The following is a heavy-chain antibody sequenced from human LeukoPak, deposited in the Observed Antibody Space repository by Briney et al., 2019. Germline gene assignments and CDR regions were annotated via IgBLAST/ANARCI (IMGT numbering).Heavy chain of an antibody. D-gene: IGHD4-17*01. V-gene: IGHV1-8*02. Sequence: GASVKVSCKASGYTFTSYGISWVRQATGQGLEWMGWMNPNSGNTGYAQKFQGRVTMTRNTSISTAYMELSSLRSEDTAVYYCARAPYGDYGGVDYWGQGTLVTVSS. J-gene: IGHJ4*02. CDR2: MNPNSGNT. CDR3: ARAPYGDYGGVDY. CDR1: GYTFTSYG.